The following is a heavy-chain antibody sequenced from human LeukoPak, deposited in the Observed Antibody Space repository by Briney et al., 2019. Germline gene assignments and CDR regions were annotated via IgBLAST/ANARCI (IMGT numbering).Heavy chain of an antibody. D-gene: IGHD2-8*01. J-gene: IGHJ4*02. CDR2: ISLTGLT. CDR3: SKENGAFSPFGY. CDR1: GGSISNTNW. V-gene: IGHV4-4*02. Sequence: SETLSLTCGVSGGSISNTNWCSWVRQPPGQGLEWIGEISLTGLTHYNPSLESRVTVSLDKSKNQLSLNLTSVTAADTAVYYCSKENGAFSPFGYWGQGTLVTV.